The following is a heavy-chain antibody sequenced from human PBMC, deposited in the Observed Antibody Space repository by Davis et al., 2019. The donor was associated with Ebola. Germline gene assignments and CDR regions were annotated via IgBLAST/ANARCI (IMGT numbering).Heavy chain of an antibody. V-gene: IGHV3-74*03. J-gene: IGHJ4*02. CDR2: INGDGSRT. CDR1: GFTFSSHW. Sequence: GESLKISCAASGFTFSSHWMHWVRQVPGKGLVWVSRINGDGSRTTYADFVKGRFTISRDNAKNTLYLQMNGLRAEDTAVYYCARDSIEGATTFDYWGQGALVTVSS. CDR3: ARDSIEGATTFDY. D-gene: IGHD1-26*01.